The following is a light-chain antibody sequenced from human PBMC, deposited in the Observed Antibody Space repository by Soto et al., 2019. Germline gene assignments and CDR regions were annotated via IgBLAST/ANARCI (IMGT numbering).Light chain of an antibody. CDR2: AAS. J-gene: IGKJ4*01. V-gene: IGKV1-27*01. CDR3: QKYNSAPLT. Sequence: DIQMTQSPSSLSASVGGRVTITCRANQGISTYLAWYQQKPGKVPKLLIYAASTLQSGVPSRFSGSGSGTEFTLTISSLQPEDVATYYCQKYNSAPLTFGGGTKVEIK. CDR1: QGISTY.